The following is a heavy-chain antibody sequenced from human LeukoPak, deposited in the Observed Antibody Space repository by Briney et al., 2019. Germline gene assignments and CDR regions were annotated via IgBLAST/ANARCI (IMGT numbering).Heavy chain of an antibody. D-gene: IGHD6-19*01. CDR1: GYTFTSYA. J-gene: IGHJ4*02. Sequence: GASVKVSCKASGYTFTSYAMHWVRQAPGQRLEWMGWINAGNGNTKYSQKFQGRVTITRDTSASAAYMELSSLRSEDTAVYYCARIIRDSSGWDYWGQGTLVTVSS. CDR2: INAGNGNT. V-gene: IGHV1-3*01. CDR3: ARIIRDSSGWDY.